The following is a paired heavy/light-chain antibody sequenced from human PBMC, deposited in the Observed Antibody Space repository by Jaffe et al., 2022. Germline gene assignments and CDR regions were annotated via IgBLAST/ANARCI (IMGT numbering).Light chain of an antibody. J-gene: IGKJ3*01. V-gene: IGKV1-39*01. CDR3: QQSYSTPRIT. CDR1: QSINSY. CDR2: AAS. Sequence: DIQMTQSPSSLSASVGDRVTITCRASQSINSYLNWYQQKPGKAPKLLIFAASSLQSGVPSRFSGSGSGTDFTLTISSLQPEDFATYYCQQSYSTPRITFGPGTKVDIK.
Heavy chain of an antibody. CDR2: IIPVFGTA. CDR1: GGTFSSYV. J-gene: IGHJ4*02. V-gene: IGHV1-69*05. CDR3: AREAVTRGVNYFDY. D-gene: IGHD4-17*01. Sequence: QVQLVQSGAEVKKPGSSVKVSCKSSGGTFSSYVISWVRQAPGQGIEWMGGIIPVFGTANYAQKFQGRVTITTDGSTDTAYMELSSLTSEDTAVYYCAREAVTRGVNYFDYWGQGTLVTVSS.